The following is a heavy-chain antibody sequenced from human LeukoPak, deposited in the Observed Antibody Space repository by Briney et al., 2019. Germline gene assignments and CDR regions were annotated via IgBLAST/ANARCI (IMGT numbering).Heavy chain of an antibody. CDR2: IIPIFGTA. J-gene: IGHJ4*02. Sequence: SVKVSCKASGGTFSSYAISWVRQAPGQGLEWMGGIIPIFGTANYAQKFQGRVTITADESTSTAYMELSSLRSEDTAVYYCARSPSSTSWAHDYWGQGTLVTVSS. V-gene: IGHV1-69*01. CDR1: GGTFSSYA. CDR3: ARSPSSTSWAHDY. D-gene: IGHD2-2*01.